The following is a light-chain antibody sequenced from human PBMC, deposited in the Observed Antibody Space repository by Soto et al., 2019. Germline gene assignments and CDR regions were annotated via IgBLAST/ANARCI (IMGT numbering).Light chain of an antibody. J-gene: IGKJ1*01. CDR2: GAS. V-gene: IGKV3-15*01. Sequence: EIVMTQSPATLSVSPGERATLSCRASQSISTNLAWYQQKPGQTPRLLIYGASTRATGIPARFRGSGSGTEFTLTISSLLSEEFAVYYCQHYNNWPPWTFGQGTKVEIK. CDR1: QSISTN. CDR3: QHYNNWPPWT.